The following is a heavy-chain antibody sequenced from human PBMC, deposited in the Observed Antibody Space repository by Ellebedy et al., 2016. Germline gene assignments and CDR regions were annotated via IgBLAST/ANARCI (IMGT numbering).Heavy chain of an antibody. Sequence: SGPTLVKPTETLTLTCTVSGYSLNNGRMGVSWIRQPPGKALEWLAHIFSNDEKSYSTSLKSRLTISKDRSKSQVVLTMTNMDPVDTATYFCARVWGLGSSWYGKVDPWGQGTLVTVSS. CDR2: IFSNDEK. CDR3: ARVWGLGSSWYGKVDP. J-gene: IGHJ5*02. V-gene: IGHV2-26*01. D-gene: IGHD6-13*01. CDR1: GYSLNNGRMG.